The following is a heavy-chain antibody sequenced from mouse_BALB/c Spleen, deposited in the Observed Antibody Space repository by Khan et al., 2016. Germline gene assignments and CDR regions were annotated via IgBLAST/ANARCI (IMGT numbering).Heavy chain of an antibody. V-gene: IGHV9-3*02. CDR3: ARWGYDYAWLAY. CDR1: GYSFTNNG. J-gene: IGHJ3*01. Sequence: QIQLVQSGPELKKPGETVKISCKASGYSFTNNGMNWVKQAPGKGLKWMGWIDTNTGEPTYAEEFKGRFAFSLETSAITAYLQINNLKNDDTATXFCARWGYDYAWLAYWGQGTLVTVSA. D-gene: IGHD2-4*01. CDR2: IDTNTGEP.